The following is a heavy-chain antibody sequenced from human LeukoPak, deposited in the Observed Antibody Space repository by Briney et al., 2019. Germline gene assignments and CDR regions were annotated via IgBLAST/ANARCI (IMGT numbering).Heavy chain of an antibody. J-gene: IGHJ6*02. D-gene: IGHD4-17*01. CDR2: IYYSGST. Sequence: PSETLSLTCTVSGGSISSYYWSWIRQPPGKGLEWIGYIYYSGSTNYNPSLKSRVTISVDTSKNQFSLKLSSVTAADTAAYYCAREGLRYYYYGMDVWGQGTTVTVSS. CDR3: AREGLRYYYYGMDV. V-gene: IGHV4-59*01. CDR1: GGSISSYY.